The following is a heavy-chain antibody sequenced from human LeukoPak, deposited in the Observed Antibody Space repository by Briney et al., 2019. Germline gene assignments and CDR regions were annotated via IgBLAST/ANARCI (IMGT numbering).Heavy chain of an antibody. D-gene: IGHD5-24*01. J-gene: IGHJ2*01. CDR1: GFNFDDYA. CDR3: TRRAARWQFDL. Sequence: GRSLRLSCAVSGFNFDDYAMHWVRQAPGRGLEWVSGINWKTGNETYADSMKGRFTIPRDNAKNSLYLQMSSLRAEDTALDYCTRRAARWQFDLWGRGPLLTVSS. CDR2: INWKTGNE. V-gene: IGHV3-9*01.